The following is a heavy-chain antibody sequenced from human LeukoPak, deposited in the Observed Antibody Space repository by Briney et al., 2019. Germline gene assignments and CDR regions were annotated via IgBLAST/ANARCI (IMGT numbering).Heavy chain of an antibody. D-gene: IGHD2-2*01. V-gene: IGHV3-30*03. CDR2: ISYDGSNK. CDR1: GFTFSSYG. CDR3: ARDRGYCSSTSCQHYYYYGMDV. Sequence: GGSLRLSCAASGFTFSSYGMHWVRQAPGKGLEWVAVISYDGSNKYYADSVKGRFTISRDNSKDTLYLQMNSLRAEDTAVYYCARDRGYCSSTSCQHYYYYGMDVWGQGTTVTVSS. J-gene: IGHJ6*02.